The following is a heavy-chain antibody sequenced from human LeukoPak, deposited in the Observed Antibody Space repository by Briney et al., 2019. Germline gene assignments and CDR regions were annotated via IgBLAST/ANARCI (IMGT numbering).Heavy chain of an antibody. D-gene: IGHD3-9*01. CDR2: INAGNGNT. V-gene: IGHV1-3*01. CDR1: GYTFTSYA. J-gene: IGHJ4*02. Sequence: ASVKVSCKASGYTFTSYAMHWVRQAPGQRLEWMGWINAGNGNTKYSQKFQGRVTITRDTSASTAYMELSSLRSEDTAVYYCARGEYFDWLVEPPSVYWGQGTLVTVSS. CDR3: ARGEYFDWLVEPPSVY.